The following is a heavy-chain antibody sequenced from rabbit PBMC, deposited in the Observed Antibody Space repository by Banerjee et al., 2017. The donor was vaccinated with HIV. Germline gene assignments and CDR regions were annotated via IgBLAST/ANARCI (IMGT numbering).Heavy chain of an antibody. D-gene: IGHD7-1*01. Sequence: QEQLEESGGDLVKPEGSLTLTCTASGFSFTNKYVMCWVRQAPGKGLEWIACINTSSGNIVYASWAKGRFTISKTSSTTVTLQMTSLTAADTATYFCARRVAGYSGYDGGDLWGPGTLVTVS. V-gene: IGHV1S45*01. CDR1: GFSFTNKYV. J-gene: IGHJ4*01. CDR2: INTSSGNI. CDR3: ARRVAGYSGYDGGDL.